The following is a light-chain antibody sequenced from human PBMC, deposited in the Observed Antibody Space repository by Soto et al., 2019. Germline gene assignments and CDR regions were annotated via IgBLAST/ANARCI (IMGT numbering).Light chain of an antibody. J-gene: IGKJ5*01. CDR3: QEYNSYPVS. CDR1: QGVTTN. CDR2: DVS. Sequence: EIIMTQSPGTLSVSPGERATLSCRAAQGVTTNFACYQQKSGQSPRFLLYDVSNRATGVPARFSGSGSGTEFTLTISSLQPEDVATYYCQEYNSYPVSFGQGTRLEI. V-gene: IGKV3-15*01.